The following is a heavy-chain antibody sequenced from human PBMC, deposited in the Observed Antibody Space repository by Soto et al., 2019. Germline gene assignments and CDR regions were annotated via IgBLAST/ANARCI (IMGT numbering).Heavy chain of an antibody. Sequence: SETLSLTCTVSGGSISSGGYYWSWIRQHPGKGLEWIGYIYYSGSTYYNPSLKSRVTISVDTSKNQFSLKLSSVTAADTAVYYCQRVDKSSYYDSSAGGYFDYWGQGPLVTVSS. CDR2: IYYSGST. J-gene: IGHJ4*02. CDR3: QRVDKSSYYDSSAGGYFDY. CDR1: GGSISSGGYY. D-gene: IGHD3-22*01. V-gene: IGHV4-31*03.